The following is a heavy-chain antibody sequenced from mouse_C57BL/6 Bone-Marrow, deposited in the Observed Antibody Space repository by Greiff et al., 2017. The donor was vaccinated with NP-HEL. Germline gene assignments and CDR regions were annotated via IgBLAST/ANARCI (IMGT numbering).Heavy chain of an antibody. D-gene: IGHD1-1*01. V-gene: IGHV1-75*01. Sequence: VQVVESGPELVKPGASVKISCKASGYTFTDYYINWVKQRPGQGLEWIGWIFPGSGSTYYNEKFKGKAPLTVDKSSSTAYMLLSSLTSEDSAVYFCANYGSSYGYYFDYWGQGTTLTVSS. CDR3: ANYGSSYGYYFDY. CDR2: IFPGSGST. J-gene: IGHJ2*01. CDR1: GYTFTDYY.